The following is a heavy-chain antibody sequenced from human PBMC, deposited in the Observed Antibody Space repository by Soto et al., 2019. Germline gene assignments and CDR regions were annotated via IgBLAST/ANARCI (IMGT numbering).Heavy chain of an antibody. Sequence: GESMKISCKGSGYRFTSYWIAWVRQLPGKGLEFMGIIYPGDFDTRYNPSFQGQVTISVDNSISTAYMQWSSLKAPDTAMYFCVRGYNSGVSIHPNYFDLWGQGTLVTVSS. J-gene: IGHJ4*02. CDR2: IYPGDFDT. CDR1: GYRFTSYW. CDR3: VRGYNSGVSIHPNYFDL. V-gene: IGHV5-51*01. D-gene: IGHD6-19*01.